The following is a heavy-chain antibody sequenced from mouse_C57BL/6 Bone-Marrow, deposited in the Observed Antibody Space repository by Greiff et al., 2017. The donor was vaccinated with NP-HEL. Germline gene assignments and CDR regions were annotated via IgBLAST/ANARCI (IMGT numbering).Heavy chain of an antibody. V-gene: IGHV5-9-1*02. CDR1: GFTFSSYA. D-gene: IGHD2-5*01. Sequence: EVMLVESGEGLVKPGGSLKLSCAASGFTFSSYAMSWVRQTPEKRLEWVAYISSGGDYISYADTVKGRFTISRDNARNTLYLQMSSLKSEDTAMYYCTREGLYSKAMDDGGQGTSVTVAT. J-gene: IGHJ4*01. CDR2: ISSGGDYI. CDR3: TREGLYSKAMDD.